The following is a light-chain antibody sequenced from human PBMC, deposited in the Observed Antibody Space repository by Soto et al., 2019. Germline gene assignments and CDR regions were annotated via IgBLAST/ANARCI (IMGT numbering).Light chain of an antibody. J-gene: IGLJ2*01. CDR3: SSYTTSTSFIL. CDR1: SSNIGSNL. CDR2: EVS. Sequence: QSVLTQPPSTSGTPGQRVTISCSGSSSNIGSNLVYWYQLVPGTAPKAMIYEVSSRPSGVSNRFSGSKSGNTASLTISGLQAEDEAYYYCSSYTTSTSFILFGGGTKLTVL. V-gene: IGLV2-18*02.